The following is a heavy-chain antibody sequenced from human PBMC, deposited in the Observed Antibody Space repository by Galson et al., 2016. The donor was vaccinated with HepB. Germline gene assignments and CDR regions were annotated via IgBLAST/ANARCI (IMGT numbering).Heavy chain of an antibody. CDR3: AGDGATVGTCPDY. J-gene: IGHJ4*02. D-gene: IGHD4-23*01. Sequence: SVKVSCKASGYGFSGYYMNWVRQAPGQGLEWMGCIFPRSGATNYAQKFQGRVTMTADTSVSTVYMELSSLRSDDTAVYYCAGDGATVGTCPDYWGQGTLVTVSS. V-gene: IGHV1-2*02. CDR2: IFPRSGAT. CDR1: GYGFSGYY.